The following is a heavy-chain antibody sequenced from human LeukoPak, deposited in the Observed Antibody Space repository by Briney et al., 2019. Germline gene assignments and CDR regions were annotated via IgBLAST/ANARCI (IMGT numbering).Heavy chain of an antibody. D-gene: IGHD6-13*01. CDR2: INPNSGGT. Sequence: ASVKVSCKASGYTFTGYYMHWVRQAPGQGLEWMEWINPNSGGTNYAQKFQGRVTMTRDTSISTAYMELSRLRSDDTAVYYCARDNSWFYYYYYMDVWGKGTTVTISS. CDR3: ARDNSWFYYYYYMDV. CDR1: GYTFTGYY. V-gene: IGHV1-2*02. J-gene: IGHJ6*03.